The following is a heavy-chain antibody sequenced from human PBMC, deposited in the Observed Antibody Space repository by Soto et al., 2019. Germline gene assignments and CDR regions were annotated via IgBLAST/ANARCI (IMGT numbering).Heavy chain of an antibody. V-gene: IGHV1-3*01. Sequence: VQLVQSGAEVRKPGTSVRVSCKASGYTFSAYPIHWVRQAPGQRLECMGWINAANGDTRYSQKFQGRLTITRDTSATTAYMDLSSLTSEDTAVYYCAKSGSLDSWGQGTPITVSS. CDR2: INAANGDT. CDR3: AKSGSLDS. J-gene: IGHJ4*02. CDR1: GYTFSAYP. D-gene: IGHD3-10*01.